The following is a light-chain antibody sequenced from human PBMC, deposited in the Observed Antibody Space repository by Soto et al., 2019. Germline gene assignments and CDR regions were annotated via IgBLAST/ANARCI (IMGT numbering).Light chain of an antibody. CDR1: SGLSTYA. J-gene: IGLJ7*01. CDR3: QTWGTGLWV. V-gene: IGLV4-69*01. CDR2: LNSDGSH. Sequence: QLVLTQSPSASASLGASVKLTCTLSSGLSTYAIAWHQQQPEKGPRCLMKLNSDGSHSKGDGIPDRFSGSSSGAERYLTISSLQSEDEADYYCQTWGTGLWVFGGGTQLTVL.